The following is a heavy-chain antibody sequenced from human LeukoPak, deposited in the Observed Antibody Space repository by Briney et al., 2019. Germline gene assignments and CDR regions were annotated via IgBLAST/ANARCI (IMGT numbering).Heavy chain of an antibody. Sequence: QTGGSLRLSCAASGFTFSSYAMSWVRQAPGKGLEWVSAINGSGGSTYYADSVKGRFTISRDNSKNTLCLQMNSLRAEATAVYYCAKGRDYGDYGWFDPWGQGTLVTVSS. V-gene: IGHV3-23*01. J-gene: IGHJ5*02. D-gene: IGHD4-17*01. CDR3: AKGRDYGDYGWFDP. CDR2: INGSGGST. CDR1: GFTFSSYA.